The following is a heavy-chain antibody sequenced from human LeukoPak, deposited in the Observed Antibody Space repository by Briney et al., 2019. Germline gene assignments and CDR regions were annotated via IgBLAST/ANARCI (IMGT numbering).Heavy chain of an antibody. Sequence: SQTLSLTCTVSGGSISSGDYYWSSIRQPPGKGLEWIGYIYYSGSTYYNPSLKSRVTISVDTSKNQFSLKLSSVTAADTAVYYCARAGGYCSSTSCLDYWGQGTLVTVSS. CDR1: GGSISSGDYY. CDR3: ARAGGYCSSTSCLDY. J-gene: IGHJ4*02. D-gene: IGHD2-2*01. CDR2: IYYSGST. V-gene: IGHV4-30-4*08.